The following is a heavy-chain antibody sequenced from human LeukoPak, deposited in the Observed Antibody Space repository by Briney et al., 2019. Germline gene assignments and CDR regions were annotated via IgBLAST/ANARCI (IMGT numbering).Heavy chain of an antibody. CDR1: GFTFSNYA. CDR3: ARDTSFNYGTHHGMDV. CDR2: VSGSGSYT. J-gene: IGHJ6*02. Sequence: PGGSLRLSYVASGFTFSNYAMNWVRQSPGKGLEWVSGVSGSGSYTYFADSVKGRFTISRDNSRDTLYLQLHSLRAEDTALYYCARDTSFNYGTHHGMDVWGQGTTVTVSS. D-gene: IGHD3-10*01. V-gene: IGHV3-23*01.